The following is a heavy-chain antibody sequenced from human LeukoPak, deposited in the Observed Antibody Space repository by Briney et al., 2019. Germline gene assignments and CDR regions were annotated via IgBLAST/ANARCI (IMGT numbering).Heavy chain of an antibody. D-gene: IGHD5-12*01. CDR3: AKERTAIVATFLFDY. J-gene: IGHJ4*02. CDR1: GFTFSSYA. V-gene: IGHV3-30-3*01. Sequence: PGRSLRLSCAASGFTFSSYAMHWVRQAPGKGLEWVAVISYDGSNKYYADSVKGRFTISRDNSKNTLYLQMNSLRAEDTAVYYCAKERTAIVATFLFDYWGQGTLVTVSS. CDR2: ISYDGSNK.